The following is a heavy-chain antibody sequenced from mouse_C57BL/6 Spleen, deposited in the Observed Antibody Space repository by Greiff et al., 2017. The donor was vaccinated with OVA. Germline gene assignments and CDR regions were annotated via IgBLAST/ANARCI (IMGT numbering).Heavy chain of an antibody. CDR3: ARSYYGRSYDGY. J-gene: IGHJ2*01. Sequence: QVQLQQPGAELVKPGASVQLSCKASGYTFTSSWMQWVKQRPGQGLEWIGEIDPSDSYTNYNQKFKGKATLTVDTSSSTAYMQRSSLTSEGSAVYYGARSYYGRSYDGYWGQGTTLTVSS. CDR1: GYTFTSSW. D-gene: IGHD1-1*01. V-gene: IGHV1-50*01. CDR2: IDPSDSYT.